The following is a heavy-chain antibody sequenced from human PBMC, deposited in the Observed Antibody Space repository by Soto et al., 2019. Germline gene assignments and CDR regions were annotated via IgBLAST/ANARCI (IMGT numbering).Heavy chain of an antibody. CDR1: GFTFSSYA. D-gene: IGHD3-3*01. Sequence: EEQLLESGGDLVQPGGSLRLACGASGFTFSSYAMSWVRQAPGKGLEWVSSISGSGDSTYYADSVKGRFTISRDNSKNKLFLQMNSLRDEDTAVYYCAKQNTIFGKVIHNYYYGMDVWGQGTTVTVSS. CDR3: AKQNTIFGKVIHNYYYGMDV. V-gene: IGHV3-23*01. J-gene: IGHJ6*02. CDR2: ISGSGDST.